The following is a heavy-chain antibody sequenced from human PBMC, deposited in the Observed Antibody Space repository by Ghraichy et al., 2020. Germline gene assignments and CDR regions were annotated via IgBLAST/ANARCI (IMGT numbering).Heavy chain of an antibody. D-gene: IGHD3-16*01. J-gene: IGHJ4*02. CDR3: VRGGGFDY. CDR2: ISNSSSTI. Sequence: GSLRLSCGASGFTFSRDSMNWVRQAPGKGLEWVSYISNSSSTIYYADSVKGRFTISRDNAKKSLYLQMNSLRDEDTAVYYCVRGGGFDYWGQGTLVTVSS. V-gene: IGHV3-48*02. CDR1: GFTFSRDS.